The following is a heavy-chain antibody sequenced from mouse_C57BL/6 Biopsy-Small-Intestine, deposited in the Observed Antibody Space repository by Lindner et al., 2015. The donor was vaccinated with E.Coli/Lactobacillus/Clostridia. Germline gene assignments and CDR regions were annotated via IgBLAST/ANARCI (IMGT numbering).Heavy chain of an antibody. CDR2: IYPGDGDT. J-gene: IGHJ2*01. D-gene: IGHD1-1*01. V-gene: IGHV1-80*01. CDR3: ARSYYYGSSVY. CDR1: GYAFSSYW. Sequence: VQLQESGAELVKPGASVKISCKASGYAFSSYWMNWVKQRPGKGLEWIGQIYPGDGDTNYNGKFKGKATLTADKSSSTAYMQLSSLTSEDSAVYFCARSYYYGSSVYWGQGTTLTVSS.